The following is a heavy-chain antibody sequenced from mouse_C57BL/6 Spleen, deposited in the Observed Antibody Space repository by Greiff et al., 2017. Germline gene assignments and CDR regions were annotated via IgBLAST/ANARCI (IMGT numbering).Heavy chain of an antibody. J-gene: IGHJ3*01. CDR2: IDPNSGGT. CDR3: ARWGNYVGVFAY. V-gene: IGHV1-72*01. Sequence: QVQLKQPGAELVKPGASVKLSCKASGYTFTSYWMHWVKQRPGRGLEWIGRIDPNSGGTKYNEKFKSKATLTVDKPSSTAYMQLSSLTSEDSAVYYCARWGNYVGVFAYWGQGTLVTVSA. D-gene: IGHD2-1*01. CDR1: GYTFTSYW.